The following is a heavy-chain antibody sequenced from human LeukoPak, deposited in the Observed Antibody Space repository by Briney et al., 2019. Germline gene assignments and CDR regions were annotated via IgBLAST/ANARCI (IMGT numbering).Heavy chain of an antibody. CDR1: GGSISSGSYY. CDR3: ARHFQLVLYYGLDV. V-gene: IGHV4-39*01. J-gene: IGHJ6*02. D-gene: IGHD6-6*01. Sequence: PSETLSLTCTVSGGSISSGSYYWGWIRQPPGKGLEWIGSIYYSGSTYYNPSLKSRVTISVDTAKNQFSLKLTSVTAADAAVYYCARHFQLVLYYGLDVCGQGTTVTVSS. CDR2: IYYSGST.